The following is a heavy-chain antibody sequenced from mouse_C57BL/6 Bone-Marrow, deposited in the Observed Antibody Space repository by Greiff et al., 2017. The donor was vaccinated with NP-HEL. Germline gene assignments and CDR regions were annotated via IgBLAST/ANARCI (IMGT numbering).Heavy chain of an antibody. D-gene: IGHD1-1*01. CDR3: ARHKDYYGSSSFAY. Sequence: DVMLVESGGGLVQPGESLKLSCESNEYEFPSHDMSWVRKTPEKRLELVAAINSDGGSTYYPDTMERRFIISRDNTKKTLYLQMSSLRSEDTALYYCARHKDYYGSSSFAYWGQGTLVTVSA. V-gene: IGHV5-2*01. CDR2: INSDGGST. J-gene: IGHJ3*01. CDR1: EYEFPSHD.